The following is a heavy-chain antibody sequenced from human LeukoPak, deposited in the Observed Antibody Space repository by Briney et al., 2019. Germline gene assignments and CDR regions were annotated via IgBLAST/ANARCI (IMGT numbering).Heavy chain of an antibody. CDR1: GYTFTSYG. CDR2: ISAYNGNT. CDR3: ARHYYGSGTYYHFDS. D-gene: IGHD3-10*01. Sequence: RASVKVSCKASGYTFTSYGISWVRQAPGQGLEWMGWISAYNGNTNYAQKLQGRVTITTDTSTSTAYMELRSLRSDDTAVYYCARHYYGSGTYYHFDSWGQGTLVTVSS. V-gene: IGHV1-18*01. J-gene: IGHJ4*02.